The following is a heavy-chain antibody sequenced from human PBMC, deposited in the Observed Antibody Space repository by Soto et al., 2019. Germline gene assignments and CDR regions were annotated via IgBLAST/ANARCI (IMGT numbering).Heavy chain of an antibody. CDR1: GGTFSSYT. Sequence: QVQLVQSGAEVKKPGSSVKVSCKASGGTFSSYTISWVRQAPGQGLEWMGRIIPILGIANYAQKFQGRVTITXXKXTTXAYMELSSLRSEDTAVYYCARLYSGSYNYCYGMDVWGQGTTVTVSS. V-gene: IGHV1-69*02. J-gene: IGHJ6*02. D-gene: IGHD1-26*01. CDR3: ARLYSGSYNYCYGMDV. CDR2: IIPILGIA.